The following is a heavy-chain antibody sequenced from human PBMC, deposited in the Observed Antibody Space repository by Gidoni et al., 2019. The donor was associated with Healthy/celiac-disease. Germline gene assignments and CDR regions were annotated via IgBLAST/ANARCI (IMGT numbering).Heavy chain of an antibody. Sequence: QVQLVESGGGVVQPGRSRRLSCAASGFTFSSYGMHWVRQATGKGLEWVAVISYDGSNKYYADSGKGRFTISRDNSKNSLYLQMNSVRAEDTAVYYCAKVGGYRSSWYTLDYWGQGTLVTVSS. CDR2: ISYDGSNK. V-gene: IGHV3-30*18. D-gene: IGHD6-13*01. CDR1: GFTFSSYG. J-gene: IGHJ4*02. CDR3: AKVGGYRSSWYTLDY.